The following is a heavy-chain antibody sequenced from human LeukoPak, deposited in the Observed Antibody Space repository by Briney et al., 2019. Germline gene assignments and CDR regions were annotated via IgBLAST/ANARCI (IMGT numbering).Heavy chain of an antibody. V-gene: IGHV3-21*01. J-gene: IGHJ4*02. Sequence: GRSLRLSCAASGFTFSSYSMNWVRQAPGKGLEWVSSISSSSSYIYYADSVKGRFTISRDNAKNSLYLQMNSLRAEDTAVYYRAPDVDTAMRYWGQGTLVTVSS. D-gene: IGHD5-18*01. CDR1: GFTFSSYS. CDR2: ISSSSSYI. CDR3: APDVDTAMRY.